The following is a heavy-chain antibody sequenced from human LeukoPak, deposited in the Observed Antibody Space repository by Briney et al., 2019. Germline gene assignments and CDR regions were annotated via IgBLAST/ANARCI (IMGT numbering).Heavy chain of an antibody. Sequence: PSETLSLTCTVSGGSISDYYWSWIRQPPGKGLEWIGWIFGSGSSNYNPSLKSRLTISVDTSKNQFSLKLTSATAADTAVYYCARDLFGLLTFDPWGQGTLVTVSS. CDR3: ARDLFGLLTFDP. CDR1: GGSISDYY. V-gene: IGHV4-59*01. J-gene: IGHJ5*02. D-gene: IGHD3-16*01. CDR2: IFGSGSS.